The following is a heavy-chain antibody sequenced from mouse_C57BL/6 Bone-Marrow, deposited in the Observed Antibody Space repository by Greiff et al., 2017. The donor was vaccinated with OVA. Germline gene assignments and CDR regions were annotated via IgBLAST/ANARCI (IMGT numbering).Heavy chain of an antibody. CDR3: ARDEATTVVATATPLWYFDV. CDR1: GYTFTSYW. D-gene: IGHD1-1*01. J-gene: IGHJ1*03. V-gene: IGHV1-59*01. Sequence: QVQLQQPGAELVRPGTSVKLSCKASGYTFTSYWMHWVKQRPGQGLEWIGVIDPSDSYTNYNQKFKGKATLTVDTSSSTAYMQLSSLTSEDSAVYYCARDEATTVVATATPLWYFDVWGTGTTVTVSS. CDR2: IDPSDSYT.